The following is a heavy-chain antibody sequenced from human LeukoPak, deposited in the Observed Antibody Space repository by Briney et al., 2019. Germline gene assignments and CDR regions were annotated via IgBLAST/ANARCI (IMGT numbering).Heavy chain of an antibody. Sequence: GGSLRLSCAASGFTLSDHYMDWVRQAPGKGLEWVGRTRNKANSYTTEYAASVKDRFTISRDESKNSLYLQMNSLKTEDTAVYYCASIYWSRNNCKLEVWGQGTLVTVSS. CDR2: TRNKANSYTT. D-gene: IGHD2-2*01. CDR1: GFTLSDHY. J-gene: IGHJ4*02. V-gene: IGHV3-72*01. CDR3: ASIYWSRNNCKLEV.